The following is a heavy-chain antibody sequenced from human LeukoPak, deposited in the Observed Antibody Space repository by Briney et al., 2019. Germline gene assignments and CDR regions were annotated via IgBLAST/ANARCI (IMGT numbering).Heavy chain of an antibody. CDR3: ARESRGWYKYNYYYMDV. V-gene: IGHV3-7*03. Sequence: GGSLRLSCAASGFTFSNYWMSWVRQAPGKGLECVGNIKQDGSEKYYVDSVKGRFTISRDNARNSLYLQMNSLRAEDTAVYYCARESRGWYKYNYYYMDVWGKGTTVTVSS. D-gene: IGHD6-19*01. CDR1: GFTFSNYW. CDR2: IKQDGSEK. J-gene: IGHJ6*03.